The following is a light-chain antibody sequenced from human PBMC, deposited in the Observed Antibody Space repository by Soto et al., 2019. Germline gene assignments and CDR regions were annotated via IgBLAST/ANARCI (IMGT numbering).Light chain of an antibody. CDR3: QQYGSSSWT. J-gene: IGKJ1*01. CDR2: GAF. CDR1: QSVRSN. Sequence: EIVMTQSPVTLSVSPGERATLSCRASQSVRSNLAWYQHKPGQAPSLLIYGAFTRATGIPARFSGTGSGTEFTLTISSLQSEDFALYYCQQYGSSSWTFGQGTKVDIK. V-gene: IGKV3-15*01.